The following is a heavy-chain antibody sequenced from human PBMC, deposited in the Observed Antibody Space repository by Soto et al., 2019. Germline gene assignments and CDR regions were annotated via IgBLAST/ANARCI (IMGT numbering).Heavy chain of an antibody. Sequence: EVQLLEPGGGLVQPGGSLRLSCAASGFNFSSFFMSWVRQAPGKGLDWVSGIGANGGGTYYADSVKGRFIISSDNSQNTLYLQMNSLRAEDTAVYYCARDPNGDYFGAFDFWGQKTMVTVSS. D-gene: IGHD4-17*01. CDR2: IGANGGGT. J-gene: IGHJ3*01. CDR3: ARDPNGDYFGAFDF. V-gene: IGHV3-23*01. CDR1: GFNFSSFF.